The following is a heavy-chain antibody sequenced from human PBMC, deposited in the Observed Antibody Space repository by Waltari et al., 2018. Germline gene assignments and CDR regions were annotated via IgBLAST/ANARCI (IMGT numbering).Heavy chain of an antibody. Sequence: QVQLVQSGAEVKKPGSSVKVSCKASGGTFSSYAISWVRQAPGQGLEWRGGIIPIFGTANYAQKFQGRVTITADESTSTAYMELNSLRAEDTAVYYCAKDGGIAARPRDWYFDLWGRGTLVTVSS. J-gene: IGHJ2*01. CDR3: AKDGGIAARPRDWYFDL. CDR1: GGTFSSYA. CDR2: IIPIFGTA. D-gene: IGHD6-6*01. V-gene: IGHV1-69*01.